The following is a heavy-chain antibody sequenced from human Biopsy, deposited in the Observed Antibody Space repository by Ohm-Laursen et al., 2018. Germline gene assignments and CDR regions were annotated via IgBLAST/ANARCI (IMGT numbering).Heavy chain of an antibody. V-gene: IGHV1-2*02. CDR3: ARDRMTDVFGGPTRTDVFDS. D-gene: IGHD3-10*01. Sequence: ASVKVSCKASGYTFTGQYLHWVRQSPGQGPEWMGWINPNSGATNSAQKFRDRVTLTRDTSISAVYIDLRRLKSDDAAIYYCARDRMTDVFGGPTRTDVFDSWGQGTPVTVSS. J-gene: IGHJ4*02. CDR1: GYTFTGQY. CDR2: INPNSGAT.